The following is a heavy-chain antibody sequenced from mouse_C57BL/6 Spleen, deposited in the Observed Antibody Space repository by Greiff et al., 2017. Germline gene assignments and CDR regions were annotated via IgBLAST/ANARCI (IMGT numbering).Heavy chain of an antibody. CDR1: GYTFTSYW. CDR3: ARAGDGYYLPFAY. CDR2: IYPGSGST. D-gene: IGHD2-3*01. J-gene: IGHJ3*01. Sequence: VQLQQPGAELVKPGASVKMSCKASGYTFTSYWITWVKQRPGQGLEWIGDIYPGSGSTNYNEKFKSKATLTVDTSSSTAYMQLSSLTSEDSAVYYCARAGDGYYLPFAYWGQGTLVTVSA. V-gene: IGHV1-55*01.